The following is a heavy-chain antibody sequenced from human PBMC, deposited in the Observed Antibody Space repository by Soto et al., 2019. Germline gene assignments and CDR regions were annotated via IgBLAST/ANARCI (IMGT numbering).Heavy chain of an antibody. Sequence: SVKVSCKAFGGTFSSSSISWVRQAPGHGLEWLGGIIPLFGTLSFAQRFQGRVSITADRSTNTAYMLLRSRTPDGTAVYYCSKPRGPDLDTGWFDPCGQGPLVTVYS. CDR3: SKPRGPDLDTGWFDP. J-gene: IGHJ5*02. CDR2: IIPLFGTL. V-gene: IGHV1-69*06. D-gene: IGHD1-1*01. CDR1: GGTFSSSS.